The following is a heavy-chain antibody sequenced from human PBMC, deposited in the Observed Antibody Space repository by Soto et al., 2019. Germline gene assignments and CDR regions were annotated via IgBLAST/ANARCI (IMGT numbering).Heavy chain of an antibody. CDR1: GYTFTSHG. D-gene: IGHD3-9*01. Sequence: SVNVACKASGYTFTSHGMSWVRQAPGQGLEWMGWISAYNGNTNYAQKLQGRVTMTTDTSTSTAYMELRSLRSDDAAVYYCARRLTKTWSERWGRGTRVTISS. V-gene: IGHV1-18*04. CDR2: ISAYNGNT. J-gene: IGHJ5*02. CDR3: ARRLTKTWSER.